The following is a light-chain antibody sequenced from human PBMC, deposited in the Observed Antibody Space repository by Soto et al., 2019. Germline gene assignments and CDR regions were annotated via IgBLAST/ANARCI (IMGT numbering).Light chain of an antibody. CDR3: QHRTNWPPYT. Sequence: EIVLTQAPATLSLSPGERATLSCRAGQSVGGDLAWYQQKPGQPPRLLIYDASNRATGIPARFSGSGFGTAFPLTISSLEPEDFAVYYCQHRTNWPPYTFGQGTKLEIK. CDR1: QSVGGD. CDR2: DAS. J-gene: IGKJ2*01. V-gene: IGKV3-11*01.